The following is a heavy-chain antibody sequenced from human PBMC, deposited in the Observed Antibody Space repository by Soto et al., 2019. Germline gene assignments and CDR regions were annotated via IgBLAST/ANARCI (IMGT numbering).Heavy chain of an antibody. CDR3: ARAPRGNYGYPSYFDY. CDR1: GGYISSYY. Sequence: TSETLSLTCTVSGGYISSYYWSWIRQPPGKGLEWIGYIYYSGGTNYNPSLKSRVTISVDTSKNQFSLKLSSVTAADTAVYYCARAPRGNYGYPSYFDYWGQGTLVTVS. V-gene: IGHV4-59*01. D-gene: IGHD3-10*01. J-gene: IGHJ4*02. CDR2: IYYSGGT.